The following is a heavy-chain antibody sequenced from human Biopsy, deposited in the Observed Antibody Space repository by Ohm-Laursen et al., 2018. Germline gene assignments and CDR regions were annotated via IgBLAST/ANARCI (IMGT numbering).Heavy chain of an antibody. V-gene: IGHV1-69*06. D-gene: IGHD3-22*01. CDR1: GGTFTNHA. Sequence: SSVKVSCKVSGGTFTNHAVGWVRQAPGQGLKWVGSSIPLFNTANYADKFQGRVTLTADKSTTTAYMELSSLRSEDTAIYYCARFPLGAYDDSGSYRAVEHWYFDLWGRGTLVTVSS. CDR3: ARFPLGAYDDSGSYRAVEHWYFDL. CDR2: SIPLFNTA. J-gene: IGHJ2*01.